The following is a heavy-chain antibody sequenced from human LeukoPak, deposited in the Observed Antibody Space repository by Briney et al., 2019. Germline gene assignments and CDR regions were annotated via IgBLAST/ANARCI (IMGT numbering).Heavy chain of an antibody. V-gene: IGHV3-74*01. D-gene: IGHD6-19*01. CDR3: ARVPITLAGTKDAKYFQH. CDR2: INSDESST. CDR1: GFTFSRYW. Sequence: GGSLRLSCAASGFTFSRYWMHWVRQAPGKGLVWVSRINSDESSTTYADSVKGRFTISRDNAKNTLYLQMNSLRAEDTALYYCARVPITLAGTKDAKYFQHWGQGTLVTVSS. J-gene: IGHJ1*01.